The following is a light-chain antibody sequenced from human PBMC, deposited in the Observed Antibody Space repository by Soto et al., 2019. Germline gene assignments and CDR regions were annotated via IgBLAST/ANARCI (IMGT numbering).Light chain of an antibody. CDR1: QSVSSN. V-gene: IGKV3-15*01. Sequence: EIVMAQSPVTLSVSPGERATLSCRASQSVSSNLAWYQQKPGQAPRLLIYGASIRATGIPARFSGSGSVTEFTLTISSLQSEDFAVYYCQQYNNWPRTFGQGTKVEIK. CDR3: QQYNNWPRT. CDR2: GAS. J-gene: IGKJ1*01.